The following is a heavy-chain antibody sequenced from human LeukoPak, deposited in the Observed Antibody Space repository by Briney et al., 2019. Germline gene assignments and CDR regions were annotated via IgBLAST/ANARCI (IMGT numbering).Heavy chain of an antibody. CDR2: IIPIFGTA. D-gene: IGHD6-6*01. J-gene: IGHJ5*02. V-gene: IGHV1-69*05. CDR3: AREKEGSSSDVYNWFDP. CDR1: GGTFSSYA. Sequence: SVKVFCKASGGTFSSYAISWVRQAPGQGLEWMGGIIPIFGTANYAQKFQGRVTITTDESTSTAYMELSSLRSEDTAVYYCAREKEGSSSDVYNWFDPWGQGTLVTVSS.